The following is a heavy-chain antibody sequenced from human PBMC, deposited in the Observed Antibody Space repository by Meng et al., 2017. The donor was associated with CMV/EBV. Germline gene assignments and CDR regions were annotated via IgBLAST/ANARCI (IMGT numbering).Heavy chain of an antibody. CDR2: ISYDGSSK. CDR3: ARDPERFLEWLSTGYYGMDV. V-gene: IGHV3-30-3*01. J-gene: IGHJ6*02. D-gene: IGHD3-3*01. CDR1: EFMFSSYA. Sequence: GGSLRLSCTASEFMFSSYAMHWVRQAPGKGLEWAAAISYDGSSKYYADSVKGRFTISRDNSKNTLYLQMSSLRAEDTAVYYCARDPERFLEWLSTGYYGMDVWGQGTTVTVSS.